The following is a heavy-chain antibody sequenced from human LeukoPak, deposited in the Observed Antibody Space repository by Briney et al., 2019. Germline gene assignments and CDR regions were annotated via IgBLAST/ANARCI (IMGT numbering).Heavy chain of an antibody. CDR2: IYYSGST. CDR1: GRSISSSSYY. D-gene: IGHD3-9*01. CDR3: ARVHDILTGYSCFDY. J-gene: IGHJ4*02. V-gene: IGHV4-39*01. Sequence: SETLSLTCTVSGRSISSSSYYWGWIRQPPGKGLEWIGSIYYSGSTYYNPSLKSRVTISVDTSKNQFSLKLSSVTAADTAVYYCARVHDILTGYSCFDYWGQGTLVTVSS.